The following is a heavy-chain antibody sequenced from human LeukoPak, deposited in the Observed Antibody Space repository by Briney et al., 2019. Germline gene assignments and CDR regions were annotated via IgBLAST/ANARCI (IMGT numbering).Heavy chain of an antibody. D-gene: IGHD3-10*01. V-gene: IGHV3-48*04. CDR3: AKLDSYGSGSYHDY. J-gene: IGHJ4*02. Sequence: GGSLRLSCGASGFTFSSNSMKWVRQAPGKGLEWVSYISSSSSAIYYADSVKGRFTISRDNAKNSLYLQMNNLRAEDTAVYYCAKLDSYGSGSYHDYWGQGTLVTVSS. CDR1: GFTFSSNS. CDR2: ISSSSSAI.